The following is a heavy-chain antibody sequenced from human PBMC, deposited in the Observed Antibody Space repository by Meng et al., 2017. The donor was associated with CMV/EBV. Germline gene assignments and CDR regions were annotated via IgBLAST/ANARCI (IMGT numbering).Heavy chain of an antibody. CDR2: MNPNSGNT. J-gene: IGHJ6*02. Sequence: ASVKVSCKASGYTFTSYDINWVRQAAGQGLEWMGWMNPNSGNTGYAQKFQGRVNMTRNTSISTAYMELSSLRSEDTAVYYCARGPYCSSTSCYVAFVYYYYYGMDVWGQGTTVTVSS. CDR1: GYTFTSYD. V-gene: IGHV1-8*01. D-gene: IGHD2-2*01. CDR3: ARGPYCSSTSCYVAFVYYYYYGMDV.